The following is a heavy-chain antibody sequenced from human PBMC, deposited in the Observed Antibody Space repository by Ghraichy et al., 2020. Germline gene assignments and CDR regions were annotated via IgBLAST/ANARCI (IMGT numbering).Heavy chain of an antibody. CDR3: AKEDAVSAVPDY. J-gene: IGHJ4*02. D-gene: IGHD2-15*01. CDR1: GFTFSSFA. CDR2: TIDTGANT. V-gene: IGHV3-23*01. Sequence: GGSLRLSCAASGFTFSSFAMSWVRQAPGKGLEWVSATIDTGANTFYADSVKGRFTISSDNSKNTLYLQMNSLRGEDTAVYYCAKEDAVSAVPDYWGQGTLVTVSS.